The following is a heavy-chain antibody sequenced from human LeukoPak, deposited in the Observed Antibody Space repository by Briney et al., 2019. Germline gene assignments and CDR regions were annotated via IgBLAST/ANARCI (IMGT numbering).Heavy chain of an antibody. CDR1: SGSISSYY. CDR3: ARSSRGLYYYGSGNEYFQH. Sequence: SETLSLTCTVSSGSISSYYWSWIRQPPGKGLEWIGYIYYSGSTNYNPSLKSRVTISVDTSKNQFSLKLSSVTAADTAVYYCARSSRGLYYYGSGNEYFQHWGQGTLVTVSS. J-gene: IGHJ1*01. CDR2: IYYSGST. V-gene: IGHV4-59*08. D-gene: IGHD3-10*01.